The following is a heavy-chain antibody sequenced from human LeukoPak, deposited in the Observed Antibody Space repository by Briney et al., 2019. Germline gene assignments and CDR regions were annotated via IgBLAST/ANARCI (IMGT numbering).Heavy chain of an antibody. V-gene: IGHV3-30*04. CDR3: ARGWQWLVLDY. J-gene: IGHJ4*02. CDR2: ISYDGSNK. CDR1: GFTLSSYA. D-gene: IGHD6-19*01. Sequence: PGGSLRLSCAASGFTLSSYAMHWVRQAPGKGLEWVAVISYDGSNKYYADSVKGRFTISRDNSKNTLYLQMNSLRAEDTAVYYCARGWQWLVLDYWGQGTLVTVSS.